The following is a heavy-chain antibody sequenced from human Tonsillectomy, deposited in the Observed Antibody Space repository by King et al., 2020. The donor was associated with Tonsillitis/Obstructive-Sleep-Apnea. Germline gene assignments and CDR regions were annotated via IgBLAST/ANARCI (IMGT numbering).Heavy chain of an antibody. CDR1: GGSISSSSYY. V-gene: IGHV4-39*01. D-gene: IGHD1-26*01. CDR3: AVLRGQSKLLDY. J-gene: IGHJ4*02. CDR2: IYYSGST. Sequence: QLQESGPGLVKPSETLYLTCTVSGGSISSSSYYWGWIRQPPGKGLEWIECIYYSGSTYYNPSLKSRVNISVDTSKNQLSLKLSSVTAADTAVYYCAVLRGQSKLLDYWGQGTLVTVSS.